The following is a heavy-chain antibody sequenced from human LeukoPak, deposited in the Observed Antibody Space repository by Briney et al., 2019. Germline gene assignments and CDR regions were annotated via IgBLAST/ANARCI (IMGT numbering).Heavy chain of an antibody. D-gene: IGHD3-22*01. Sequence: GGSLRLSCAASGFTFDSYAMTWVRQAPGKGLEWVSTVTASGAGTYFADSVKGRFTISRDNSKNTLYLQMNSLRVEDTAVYYCARVLNYYDSSGYYFSYWGQGTLVTVSS. J-gene: IGHJ4*02. CDR3: ARVLNYYDSSGYYFSY. V-gene: IGHV3-23*01. CDR1: GFTFDSYA. CDR2: VTASGAGT.